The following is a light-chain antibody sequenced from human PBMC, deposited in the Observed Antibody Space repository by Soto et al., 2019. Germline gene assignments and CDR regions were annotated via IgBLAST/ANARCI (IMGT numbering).Light chain of an antibody. CDR3: CSYAGSSTWV. CDR2: EGS. J-gene: IGLJ3*02. V-gene: IGLV2-23*01. Sequence: QSALTQPASVSGSRGQSITMSCTGTSSDVGSYNLVSWYQQHPGKAPKLMIYEGSKRPSGVSNRFSGSKSGNTASLTISGLQAEDEADYYCCSYAGSSTWVFGGGTKLTVL. CDR1: SSDVGSYNL.